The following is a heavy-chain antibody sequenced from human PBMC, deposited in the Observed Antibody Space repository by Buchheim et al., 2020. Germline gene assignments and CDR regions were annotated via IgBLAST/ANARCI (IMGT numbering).Heavy chain of an antibody. CDR1: GFTFSSYG. D-gene: IGHD3-22*01. CDR2: ISYDGSNK. Sequence: QVQLVESGGGVVQPGRSLRLSCAASGFTFSSYGMHWVRQAPGKGLEWVAVISYDGSNKYYADSVKGRFTISRDNSKNTPYLQMNSLRAEDTAVYYCAKDSKMIVVYIGIDVWGQGTT. J-gene: IGHJ6*02. CDR3: AKDSKMIVVYIGIDV. V-gene: IGHV3-30*18.